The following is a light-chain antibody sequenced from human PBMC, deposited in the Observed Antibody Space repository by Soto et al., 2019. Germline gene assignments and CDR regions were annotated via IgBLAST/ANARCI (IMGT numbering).Light chain of an antibody. CDR1: KSISNSY. CDR2: GAS. Sequence: EVVLTQSPGTLSLSPGERATLSCRTSKSISNSYLAWYQQKPGQAPRLLIYGASSRATGIPDRFSGSGSGTDFTLTISRLEPEDFAVYYCQQYDLSPRWTFGQGTKVEIK. V-gene: IGKV3-20*01. CDR3: QQYDLSPRWT. J-gene: IGKJ1*01.